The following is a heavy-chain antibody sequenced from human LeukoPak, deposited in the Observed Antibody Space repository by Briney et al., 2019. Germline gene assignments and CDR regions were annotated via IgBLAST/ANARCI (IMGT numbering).Heavy chain of an antibody. D-gene: IGHD3-3*01. Sequence: GGSLRLSCAASGFTFSNAWMNWVRQAPGKGLEWVGRIKSKTDGGTTDYPAPVKGRFTISRDDSKNTLYLQMNSLKTEDTAVYYCTRENHDFWSGYYFDYWGQGTLVTVSS. CDR1: GFTFSNAW. J-gene: IGHJ4*02. CDR2: IKSKTDGGTT. CDR3: TRENHDFWSGYYFDY. V-gene: IGHV3-15*07.